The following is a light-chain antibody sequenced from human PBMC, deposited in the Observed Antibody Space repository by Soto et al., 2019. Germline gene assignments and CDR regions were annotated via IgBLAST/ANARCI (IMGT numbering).Light chain of an antibody. CDR1: QGLVYSDGNTF. CDR2: LVS. Sequence: DVVMTQSPLSLPVTLGQPASISCRSSQGLVYSDGNTFLNWFHQRPGQSPRRLIYLVSKRDSGVPDRFNGSGSDTDFTLHISRVEAEDVGVFYCMQGTHWPWTFGQGTKVEIK. V-gene: IGKV2-30*01. CDR3: MQGTHWPWT. J-gene: IGKJ1*01.